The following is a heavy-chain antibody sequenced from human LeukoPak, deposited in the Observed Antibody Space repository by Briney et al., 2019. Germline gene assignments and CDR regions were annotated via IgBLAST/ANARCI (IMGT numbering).Heavy chain of an antibody. CDR2: IYPGDSDT. Sequence: GESLKISCKGPGYSFTSYWIGWVRQMPGKGLEWMGIIYPGDSDTRYSPSFQGQVTISADKSISTAYLQWSSLKASDTAMYYCARHAYSNYGYYYYGMDVWGQGTTVTVSS. V-gene: IGHV5-51*01. D-gene: IGHD4-11*01. CDR3: ARHAYSNYGYYYYGMDV. J-gene: IGHJ6*02. CDR1: GYSFTSYW.